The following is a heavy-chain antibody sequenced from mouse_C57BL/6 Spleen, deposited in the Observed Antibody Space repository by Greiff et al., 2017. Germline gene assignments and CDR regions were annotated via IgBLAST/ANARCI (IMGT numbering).Heavy chain of an antibody. Sequence: VQLQQSGAELVKPGASVKMSCKASGYTFTTYPIEWMKQNHGKSLEWIGNFHPYNDDTKYNEKFKGKATLTVEKSSSTAYLELSRLTSDDSAVYYGARGDYDGGAWFAYWGQGTLVTVSA. D-gene: IGHD2-4*01. CDR2: FHPYNDDT. V-gene: IGHV1-47*01. CDR1: GYTFTTYP. CDR3: ARGDYDGGAWFAY. J-gene: IGHJ3*01.